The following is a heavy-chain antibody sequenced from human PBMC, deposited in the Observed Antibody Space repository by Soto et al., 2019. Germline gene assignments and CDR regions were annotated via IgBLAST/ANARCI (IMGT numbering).Heavy chain of an antibody. V-gene: IGHV3-53*02. Sequence: EVQLVETGGGLIQPGGSLRLSCAASGFTVSSNYMSWVRQAPGKGLEWVSVIYSGGSTYYADSVKDRFTISRDNSKNTLYVHMNSLRAEDTAVYYCARDLTGGSSSWYRFEEGMDVWGQGTTVTVSS. J-gene: IGHJ6*02. CDR3: ARDLTGGSSSWYRFEEGMDV. CDR1: GFTVSSNY. D-gene: IGHD6-13*01. CDR2: IYSGGST.